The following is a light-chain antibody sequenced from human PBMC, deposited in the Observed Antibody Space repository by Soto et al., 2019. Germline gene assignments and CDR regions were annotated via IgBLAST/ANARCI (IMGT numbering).Light chain of an antibody. CDR2: GVS. CDR1: QSVSSNY. CDR3: QQYYTSLPWT. V-gene: IGKV3-20*01. Sequence: EIVLTQSPGTLSLSPGERATLSCRASQSVSSNYLVWYQQKPGQAPRLLIYGVSHRATGIPDRFSGSGSETDFTLTISRLESEDFAVYYCQQYYTSLPWTFGQGTKVEIK. J-gene: IGKJ1*01.